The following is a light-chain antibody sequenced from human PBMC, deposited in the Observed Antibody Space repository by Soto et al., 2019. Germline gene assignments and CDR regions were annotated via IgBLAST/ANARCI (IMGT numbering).Light chain of an antibody. CDR2: EVS. Sequence: QPVLTQPPSASGSPGQSVTISCTGTSSDVGGYNYVSWYQQHPGKAPKLMISEVSKRPSGVPDRFSGSKSGNTASLTVSGLQAEDEADYYCSPFAGNNNLVFGGGTKLTVL. J-gene: IGLJ2*01. V-gene: IGLV2-8*01. CDR1: SSDVGGYNY. CDR3: SPFAGNNNLV.